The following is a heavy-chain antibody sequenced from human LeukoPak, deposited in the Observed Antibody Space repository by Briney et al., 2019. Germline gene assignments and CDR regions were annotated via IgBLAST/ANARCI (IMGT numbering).Heavy chain of an antibody. Sequence: ASVKVSCKASGYTFTSYYMHWVRQAPGQGLEWMGIINPSGGSTSYAQKFQGRVTMTRDTSTSTVYMELSSLRSEDTAVYYCAIDSAWENWYFDLWGRGTLVTVSS. D-gene: IGHD1-26*01. V-gene: IGHV1-46*01. CDR1: GYTFTSYY. CDR2: INPSGGST. CDR3: AIDSAWENWYFDL. J-gene: IGHJ2*01.